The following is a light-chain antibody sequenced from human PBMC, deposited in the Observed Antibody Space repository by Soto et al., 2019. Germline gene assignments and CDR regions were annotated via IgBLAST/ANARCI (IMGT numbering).Light chain of an antibody. CDR3: QQYDNWPIT. J-gene: IGKJ5*01. Sequence: EVVMTQSPATLSVSPGERAILSCRASRSVNNNYLAWYQQKPGRAPRLLIYGVSTRATDTPARFSGSGSGTEFTLMISSLQSEDFAVYYCQQYDNWPITFGQGTRLEIK. CDR1: RSVNNN. CDR2: GVS. V-gene: IGKV3-15*01.